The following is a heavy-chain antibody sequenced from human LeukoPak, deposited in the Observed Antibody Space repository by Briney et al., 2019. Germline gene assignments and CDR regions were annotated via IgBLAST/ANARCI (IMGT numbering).Heavy chain of an antibody. V-gene: IGHV3-30*04. J-gene: IGHJ4*02. CDR1: GFMFSSYA. CDR2: ISYDGSNK. D-gene: IGHD6-19*01. CDR3: ARCQGGSGWPYYFDY. Sequence: ERSLRLSCAASGFMFSSYAMHWVRQAPGKGLEWVAVISYDGSNKYYADSVKGRFTISRDNSKNTLFPQMNSLRAEDTAVYYCARCQGGSGWPYYFDYWGQGTLVTVSS.